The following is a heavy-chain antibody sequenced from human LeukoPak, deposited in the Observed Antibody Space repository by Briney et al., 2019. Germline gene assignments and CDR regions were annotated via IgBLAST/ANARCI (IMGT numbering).Heavy chain of an antibody. V-gene: IGHV3-23*01. D-gene: IGHD3-16*01. Sequence: GGSLRLSCAASGFTFSSFAMSWIRQAPGKGLEWVSSISDRGGSTHYADSVRGRFTISRDNSKNTLYLKMNSLTAEDTAVYSWAGGGGTYYSDYWGRGTLVTVSS. CDR3: AGGGGTYYSDY. J-gene: IGHJ4*02. CDR2: ISDRGGST. CDR1: GFTFSSFA.